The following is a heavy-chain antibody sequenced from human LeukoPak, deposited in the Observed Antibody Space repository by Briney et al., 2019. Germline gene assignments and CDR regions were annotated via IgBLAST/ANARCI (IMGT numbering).Heavy chain of an antibody. D-gene: IGHD1-1*01. V-gene: IGHV1-2*06. Sequence: ASVKVSCKTSGYTFTVHYMNWVRQAPGQGLEWMGRINPTTGVANYAQKSQGRITVTRDTSIYTAYMELSSLTSDDTAVYYCARLDRNYYYLDVWGQGTTVTVSS. CDR1: GYTFTVHY. CDR2: INPTTGVA. CDR3: ARLDRNYYYLDV. J-gene: IGHJ6*03.